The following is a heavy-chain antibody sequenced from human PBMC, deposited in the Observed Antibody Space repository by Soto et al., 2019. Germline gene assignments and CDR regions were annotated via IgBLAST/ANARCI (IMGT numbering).Heavy chain of an antibody. Sequence: ESGGGLVQPGGSLRLSCAASGFTFSIYAMSWVRQAPGKGLEWVSTISGSGGDIYYADSVKGRFIISRDNPKYTLSLQMDSVRDEDTAVYYCAKGGRGSSGLDFDYWGQGTLVTVSS. J-gene: IGHJ4*02. CDR3: AKGGRGSSGLDFDY. V-gene: IGHV3-23*01. CDR1: GFTFSIYA. D-gene: IGHD6-6*01. CDR2: ISGSGGDI.